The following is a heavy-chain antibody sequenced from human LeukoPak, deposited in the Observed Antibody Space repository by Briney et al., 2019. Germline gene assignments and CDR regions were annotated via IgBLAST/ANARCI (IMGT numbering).Heavy chain of an antibody. CDR2: IRLDGSEK. V-gene: IGHV3-7*02. Sequence: GGSLVLSRAASGFTFSSYWMSWVRQAPGKGREWVADIRLDGSEKYYVDSVKGRFTIYRDNAKHSLYLQMNSLRAEDTAVYYCERSAGDNWGQGTLVTVSS. CDR1: GFTFSSYW. J-gene: IGHJ4*02. CDR3: ERSAGDN.